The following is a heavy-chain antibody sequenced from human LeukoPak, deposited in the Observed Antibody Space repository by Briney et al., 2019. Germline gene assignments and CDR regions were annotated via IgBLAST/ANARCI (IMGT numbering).Heavy chain of an antibody. CDR3: ARAPSEIGGYYPEYFRH. J-gene: IGHJ1*01. Sequence: PGGSLRLSCSASGFIFSDYWMHWVRQAPGKGLVWVSRIKSDGSTNYADSVKGRFTISRDNAKNTVSLQMNSLRPEDTGVYYCARAPSEIGGYYPEYFRHWGQGTLVTVSS. CDR1: GFIFSDYW. CDR2: IKSDGST. D-gene: IGHD3-22*01. V-gene: IGHV3-74*01.